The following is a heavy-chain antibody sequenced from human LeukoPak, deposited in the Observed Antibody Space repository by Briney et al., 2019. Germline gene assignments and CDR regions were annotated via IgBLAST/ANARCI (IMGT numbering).Heavy chain of an antibody. D-gene: IGHD3-3*01. CDR1: GFTLRSYG. J-gene: IGHJ6*02. CDR2: ISYDGSNK. CDR3: ARHFGVISKGVYYYYYGLDV. Sequence: GGSLRLSCATSGFTLRSYGMHWVRQAPGKGVGGGAVISYDGSNKYYADSVKGRFTISRDNSKNTLYLQMSSLRAEDTAVYYCARHFGVISKGVYYYYYGLDVWGQGTTVTVSS. V-gene: IGHV3-30*03.